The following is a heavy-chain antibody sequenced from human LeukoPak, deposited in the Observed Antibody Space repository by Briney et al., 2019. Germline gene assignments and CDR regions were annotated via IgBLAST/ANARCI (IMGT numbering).Heavy chain of an antibody. CDR2: ISSGGSTM. V-gene: IGHV3-48*03. CDR1: GFIFSSYV. Sequence: PGGSLRLSCAASGFIFSSYVMNWVRQAPGKGLEWVSYISSGGSTMYYTDSVKGRFTISRDNAKNSLYLQMNSLRDEDTAVYYCATTYAGSGSYSFDYWGQGTLVTVSS. CDR3: ATTYAGSGSYSFDY. J-gene: IGHJ4*02. D-gene: IGHD3-10*01.